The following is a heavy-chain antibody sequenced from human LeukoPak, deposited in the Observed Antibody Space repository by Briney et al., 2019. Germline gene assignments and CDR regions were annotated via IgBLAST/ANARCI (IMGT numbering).Heavy chain of an antibody. CDR2: VRYGGNIK. CDR3: TKDLGTEYNIFDY. V-gene: IGHV3-30*02. J-gene: IGHJ4*02. CDR1: GFTFSSYG. Sequence: QPGGSLRLSCAASGFTFSSYGMHWVRQAPDKGLEWVAFVRYGGNIKYYADSVKGRFTISRDNSKNTLYLQMNSLRPDDTAVYYCTKDLGTEYNIFDYWGQGTLVTVSS. D-gene: IGHD3-9*01.